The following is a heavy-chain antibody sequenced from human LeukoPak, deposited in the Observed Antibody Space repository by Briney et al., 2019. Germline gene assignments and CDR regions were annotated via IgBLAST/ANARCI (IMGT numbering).Heavy chain of an antibody. CDR1: GFTFSSYA. D-gene: IGHD6-19*01. J-gene: IGHJ4*02. CDR2: ISGSGGST. Sequence: GGSLRLSCAASGFTFSSYAMSWVRQAPGKGLEWVSAISGSGGSTYYADSVKGRFTVSRDNSKNTLYLQMNSLRAEDTAVYYCAKDRGRMSSGWIDYWGQGTLVTVSS. CDR3: AKDRGRMSSGWIDY. V-gene: IGHV3-23*01.